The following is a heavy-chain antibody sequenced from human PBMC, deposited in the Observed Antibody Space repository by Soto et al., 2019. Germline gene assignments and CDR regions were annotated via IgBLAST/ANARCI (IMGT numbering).Heavy chain of an antibody. Sequence: SETLSLTCTVSGGSISSYYWSWIRQPPGKGLEWIGYIYYSGSTNYNPSLKSRVTISVDTSKDQFSLKLSSVTAADTAVYYCARFPHLRFLGWPEYFFDYWGQGTLVTVSS. CDR1: GGSISSYY. J-gene: IGHJ4*02. D-gene: IGHD3-3*01. V-gene: IGHV4-59*08. CDR3: ARFPHLRFLGWPEYFFDY. CDR2: IYYSGST.